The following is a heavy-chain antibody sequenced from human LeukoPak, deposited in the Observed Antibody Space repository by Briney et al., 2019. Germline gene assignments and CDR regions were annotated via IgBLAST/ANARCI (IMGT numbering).Heavy chain of an antibody. J-gene: IGHJ6*03. CDR2: ISSSSSTI. CDR3: ASEYSSSSPHYYYYYYMDV. D-gene: IGHD6-6*01. V-gene: IGHV3-48*01. CDR1: GFTFSSYS. Sequence: GGSLRLSCAASGFTFSSYSMNWVRQAPGKGLEWASYISSSSSTIYYADSVKGRFTISRDNAKNSLYLQMNSLRAEDTAVYYCASEYSSSSPHYYYYYYMDVWGKGTTVTVSS.